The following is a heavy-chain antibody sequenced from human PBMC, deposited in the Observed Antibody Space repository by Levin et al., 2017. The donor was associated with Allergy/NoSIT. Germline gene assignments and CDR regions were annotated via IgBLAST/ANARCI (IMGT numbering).Heavy chain of an antibody. V-gene: IGHV3-21*01. CDR1: EFTFSNYS. CDR2: ISSSGNYI. J-gene: IGHJ3*02. Sequence: GESLKISCAASEFTFSNYSMNWVRQSPGKGLEWVASISSSGNYIYYAESVKGRFTISRDNAKNSLYLQMSSLRAEDTAVYHCVRHAKAMIVIRDPFDIWGQGTVVTVSS. CDR3: VRHAKAMIVIRDPFDI. D-gene: IGHD3-22*01.